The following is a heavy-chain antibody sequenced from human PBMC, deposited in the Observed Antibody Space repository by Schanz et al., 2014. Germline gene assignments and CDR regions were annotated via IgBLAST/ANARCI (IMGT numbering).Heavy chain of an antibody. J-gene: IGHJ5*02. CDR2: ISAYNGNT. D-gene: IGHD3-9*01. Sequence: QVQLVQSGAEVKKPGASVKVSCKASGYTFTSYGISWVRQAPGQGLEWMGWISAYNGNTKYPQKLQDRVTMTADTSTNTAYMELRSLRSDDTAVYYCAKAEYDILTDSYSRRDPWGQGTLVTVSS. CDR1: GYTFTSYG. V-gene: IGHV1-18*01. CDR3: AKAEYDILTDSYSRRDP.